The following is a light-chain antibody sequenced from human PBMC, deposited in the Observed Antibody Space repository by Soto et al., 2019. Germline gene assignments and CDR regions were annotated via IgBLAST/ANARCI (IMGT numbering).Light chain of an antibody. Sequence: QSALTQPASVSGSPGLSITISCTGTSSDVGGHNSVSWYQQHPGKAPKLMIYDVSNRPSGVSNRFSGSKSGNTASLTISGLQAEDEADYYCSSYTSTNTYVFGTGTKLTVL. CDR1: SSDVGGHNS. J-gene: IGLJ1*01. V-gene: IGLV2-14*03. CDR2: DVS. CDR3: SSYTSTNTYV.